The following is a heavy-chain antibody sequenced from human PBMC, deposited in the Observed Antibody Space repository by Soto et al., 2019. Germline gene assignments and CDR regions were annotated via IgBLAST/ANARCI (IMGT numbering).Heavy chain of an antibody. V-gene: IGHV4-39*02. J-gene: IGHJ5*02. CDR1: GGSINYNSYY. Sequence: SETLSLTCSVSGGSINYNSYYWGWIRQPPGKGLEWVGGIFYTGTTYYSPSLKDRVTISVDTSKNSFSLNLTSVTAADTAVYFCARLVVVAPVANAWGEGTLVTVSS. CDR2: IFYTGTT. D-gene: IGHD2-2*01. CDR3: ARLVVVAPVANA.